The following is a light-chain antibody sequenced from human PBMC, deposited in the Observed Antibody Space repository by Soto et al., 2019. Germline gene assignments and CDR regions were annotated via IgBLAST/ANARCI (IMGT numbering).Light chain of an antibody. V-gene: IGKV1-5*03. CDR2: KAS. CDR1: QSISSW. Sequence: DIPMTQSPSTLSASVGDRVTITCRASQSISSWLAWYQQKPGKAPKLLIDKASMLESGVPSRFSGSGSGTEFTLSIRSLQPDDVATYYCQQYNSSPWTFGQGTKVEIK. CDR3: QQYNSSPWT. J-gene: IGKJ1*01.